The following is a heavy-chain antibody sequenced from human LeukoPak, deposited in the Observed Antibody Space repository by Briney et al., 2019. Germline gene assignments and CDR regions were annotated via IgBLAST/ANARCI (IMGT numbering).Heavy chain of an antibody. CDR3: AKASDSSGYSDFDY. CDR2: ISGSAGST. D-gene: IGHD3-22*01. CDR1: GFTFSSCA. Sequence: GGSLRLSCAASGFTFSSCAMSGVRQAPGKGLDGVAAISGSAGSTYYANPLKGRFTISRDNSKNTLYLQMNSLRAEDTAAYYCAKASDSSGYSDFDYWGQGTLVTVSS. V-gene: IGHV3-23*01. J-gene: IGHJ4*02.